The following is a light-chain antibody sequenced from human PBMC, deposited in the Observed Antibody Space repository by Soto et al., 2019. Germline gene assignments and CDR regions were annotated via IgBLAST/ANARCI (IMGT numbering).Light chain of an antibody. CDR2: DVS. Sequence: QSVLTQPASVSGSSGQSITISCTGTSSDVGGYNYVSWYQQHPGKAPKLMIYDVSDRPSGVSNPFSGSKSGNTASLTISGLQAEDEADYYCSSYTSGFYVFGTGTKVTV. J-gene: IGLJ1*01. V-gene: IGLV2-14*01. CDR3: SSYTSGFYV. CDR1: SSDVGGYNY.